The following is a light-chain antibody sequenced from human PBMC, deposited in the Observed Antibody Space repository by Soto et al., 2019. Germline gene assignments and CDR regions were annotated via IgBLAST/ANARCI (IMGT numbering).Light chain of an antibody. Sequence: QSVLTQPPSASGTPGQRVTISCSGSSSNIGSNIVNWYQQFPGTAPKLLVNSYNQRPSGVPDRFSGAKFGTSASLAISGLQSEDEADYYCAAWDDSLNIWVFGGGTQLTVL. J-gene: IGLJ3*02. CDR2: SYN. CDR1: SSNIGSNI. CDR3: AAWDDSLNIWV. V-gene: IGLV1-44*01.